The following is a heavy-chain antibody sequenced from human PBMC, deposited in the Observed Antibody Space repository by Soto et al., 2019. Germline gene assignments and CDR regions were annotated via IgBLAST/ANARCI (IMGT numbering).Heavy chain of an antibody. V-gene: IGHV4-34*01. Sequence: SETLSLTCAVYDGSFSGYYWSWIRQPPGKGLEWIGEINHSGSTNYNPSLKSRVTISVDTSKNQFSLKLSSVTAADTAVYYCARHPAWIQLWLPQFDYWRQGTLVTVSS. CDR1: DGSFSGYY. D-gene: IGHD5-18*01. CDR3: ARHPAWIQLWLPQFDY. J-gene: IGHJ4*02. CDR2: INHSGST.